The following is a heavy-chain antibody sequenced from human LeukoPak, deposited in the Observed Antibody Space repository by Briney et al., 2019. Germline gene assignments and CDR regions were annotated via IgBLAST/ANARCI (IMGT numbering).Heavy chain of an antibody. J-gene: IGHJ4*02. Sequence: GGSLRLSCAASGFTFSSYAMHWVRQAPGKGLDWMAVISYDGSNKYYADSVKGRFTISRDNSKNTLYLQMNSLRAEDTAVYYCARDQLLWFGEFTKFDYWGQGTLVTVSS. CDR2: ISYDGSNK. V-gene: IGHV3-30-3*01. CDR3: ARDQLLWFGEFTKFDY. CDR1: GFTFSSYA. D-gene: IGHD3-10*01.